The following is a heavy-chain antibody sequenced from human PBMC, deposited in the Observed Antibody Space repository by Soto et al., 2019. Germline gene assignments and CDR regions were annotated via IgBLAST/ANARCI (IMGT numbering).Heavy chain of an antibody. Sequence: ESGGVVVQPGGSLRLSCAASGFTFDDYTMHWVRQAPGKGLEWVSLITWDGDSTYYADSVKGRFTISRDNSKNSLYLQMNSLRTEDTALYYCAKETWSGYYTGYFDNWGQGTLVTVSS. CDR1: GFTFDDYT. J-gene: IGHJ4*02. CDR3: AKETWSGYYTGYFDN. D-gene: IGHD3-3*01. CDR2: ITWDGDST. V-gene: IGHV3-43*01.